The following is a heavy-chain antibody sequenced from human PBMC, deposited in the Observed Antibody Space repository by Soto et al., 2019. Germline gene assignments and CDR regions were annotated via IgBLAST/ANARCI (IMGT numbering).Heavy chain of an antibody. D-gene: IGHD6-6*01. V-gene: IGHV4-34*01. CDR3: ARGRPPSSSIAARRSTRFDY. CDR2: INHSGST. CDR1: GGSFSGYY. J-gene: IGHJ4*02. Sequence: SETLSLTCAVYGGSFSGYYWSWIRQPPGKGLEWIGEINHSGSTNYNPSLKSRVTISVDTSKNQFSLKLSSVTAADTAVYYCARGRPPSSSIAARRSTRFDYWGQGTLVTVSS.